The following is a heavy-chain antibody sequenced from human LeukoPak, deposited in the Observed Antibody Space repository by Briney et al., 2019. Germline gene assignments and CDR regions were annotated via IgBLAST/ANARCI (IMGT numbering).Heavy chain of an antibody. CDR1: GFSFSSYS. CDR2: ISSRGSYI. J-gene: IGHJ3*02. Sequence: PGGSLRLSCAASGFSFSSYSMNWVRQAPGKGLEWVSSISSRGSYIYYTDSVKGRFTISRDNAKNTLYLQMSSLRTEDTAVYYCVKGGTYCKEALDIWGQGTMVTVSS. D-gene: IGHD2/OR15-2a*01. CDR3: VKGGTYCKEALDI. V-gene: IGHV3-21*01.